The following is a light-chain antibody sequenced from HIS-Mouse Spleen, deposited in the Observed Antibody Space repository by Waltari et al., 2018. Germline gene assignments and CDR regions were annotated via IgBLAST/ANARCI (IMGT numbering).Light chain of an antibody. CDR1: TDVVGSYYL. Sequence: QSALTQPASGSGSPGQSITIPCTGTTDVVGSYYLFSWYQQTPGKAPKLMIYEGSKRPSGVSNRFSGSKSGNTASLTISGLQAEDEADYYCCSYAGSSTWVFGGGTKLTVL. J-gene: IGLJ3*02. V-gene: IGLV2-23*01. CDR3: CSYAGSSTWV. CDR2: EGS.